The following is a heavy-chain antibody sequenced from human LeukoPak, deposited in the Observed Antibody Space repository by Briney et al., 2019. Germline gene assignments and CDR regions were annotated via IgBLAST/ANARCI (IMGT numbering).Heavy chain of an antibody. CDR2: IKCDGSEK. CDR1: GFTFSNSW. Sequence: GGSLRLSCAASGFTFSNSWMHWVCQAPEKGPEWVADIKCDGSEKCYVDSVKGRLTISRDNAKNSLYLQVSSLRAEDMTVYYCVRGVGSSTSCYVRAFDIWGQGTMVTVSS. D-gene: IGHD2-2*01. V-gene: IGHV3-52*01. CDR3: VRGVGSSTSCYVRAFDI. J-gene: IGHJ3*02.